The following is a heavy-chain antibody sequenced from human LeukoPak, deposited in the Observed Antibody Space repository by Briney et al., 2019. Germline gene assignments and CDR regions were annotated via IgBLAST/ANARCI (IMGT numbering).Heavy chain of an antibody. V-gene: IGHV4-30-4*01. CDR2: IYYSGST. CDR1: GGSISCGDYY. Sequence: TLSLTCTVSGGSISCGDYYGSWIRQPPGKGLEWIGYIYYSGSTYYNPTRKSPVTHSVDPSHNLFSLMLSYLTGADTAVYYCAGGLPALVPVYWGQGTLVTVSS. J-gene: IGHJ4*02. D-gene: IGHD5-18*01. CDR3: AGGLPALVPVY.